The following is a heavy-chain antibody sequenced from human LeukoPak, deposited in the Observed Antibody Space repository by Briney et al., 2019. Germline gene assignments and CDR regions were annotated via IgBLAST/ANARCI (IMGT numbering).Heavy chain of an antibody. V-gene: IGHV3-21*01. D-gene: IGHD3-3*01. J-gene: IGHJ4*02. CDR2: ISSSSSYI. CDR3: ARVGRSGRSSDY. Sequence: KPGGSLRLSCAVSGFTFSSYSMNWVRQAPGKGLEWVSSISSSSSYIYYADSVKGRFTISRDNAKNSLYLQMNSLRAEDTAVYYCARVGRSGRSSDYWGQGTLVTVSS. CDR1: GFTFSSYS.